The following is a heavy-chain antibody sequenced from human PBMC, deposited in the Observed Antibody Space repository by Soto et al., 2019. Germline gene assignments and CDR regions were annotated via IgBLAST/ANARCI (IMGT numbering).Heavy chain of an antibody. D-gene: IGHD1-1*01. Sequence: VRSLRLSCSASGFIFGTYGMDWVRQAPGKGLEWVALISYDGNKEFYADSVKGRFTISRDNSRNTLYLHMNSLKPEDTAMYYCAKETATSVDYYYFYGLDVWGPGTTVTVSS. CDR2: ISYDGNKE. J-gene: IGHJ6*02. CDR3: AKETATSVDYYYFYGLDV. V-gene: IGHV3-30*18. CDR1: GFIFGTYG.